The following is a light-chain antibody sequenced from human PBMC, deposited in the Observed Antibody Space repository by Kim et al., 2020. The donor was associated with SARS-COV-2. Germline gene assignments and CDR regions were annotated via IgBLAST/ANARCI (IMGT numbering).Light chain of an antibody. CDR2: GES. CDR1: QRVSSN. Sequence: PAETSTPACRARQRVSSNLALYWRKPGKATRLLIYGESTRATGIPARFSGSGSGSQFPFSIRSLQSEEFAVHYSQPYNNWPRTLGEGTKV. V-gene: IGKV3-15*01. CDR3: QPYNNWPRT. J-gene: IGKJ1*01.